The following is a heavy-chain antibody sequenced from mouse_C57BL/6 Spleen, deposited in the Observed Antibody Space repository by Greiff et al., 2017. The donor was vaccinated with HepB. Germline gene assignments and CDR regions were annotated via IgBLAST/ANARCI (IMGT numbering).Heavy chain of an antibody. CDR1: GFTFSSYA. Sequence: DVKLVESGGGLVKPGGSLKLSCAASGFTFSSYAMSWVRQTPEKRLEWVATISDGGSYTYYPDNVKGRFTISRDNAKNNLYLQMSHLKSEDTAMYYCARGGIVTTYYFDYWGQGTTLTVSS. CDR2: ISDGGSYT. CDR3: ARGGIVTTYYFDY. V-gene: IGHV5-4*03. D-gene: IGHD2-5*01. J-gene: IGHJ2*01.